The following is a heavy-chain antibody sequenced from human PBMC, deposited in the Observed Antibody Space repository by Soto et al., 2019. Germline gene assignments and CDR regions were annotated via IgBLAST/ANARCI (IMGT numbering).Heavy chain of an antibody. CDR1: GFTFSSYG. J-gene: IGHJ3*02. CDR3: ARDRAHSSGWYAFDI. Sequence: GGSLRLSCAASGFTFSSYGMHWVRQAPGKGLEWVAVIWYDGSNKYYADSVKGRFTISRDNSKNTLYLQMNSLRAEDTVVYYCARDRAHSSGWYAFDIWGQGTMVTVSS. D-gene: IGHD6-19*01. CDR2: IWYDGSNK. V-gene: IGHV3-33*08.